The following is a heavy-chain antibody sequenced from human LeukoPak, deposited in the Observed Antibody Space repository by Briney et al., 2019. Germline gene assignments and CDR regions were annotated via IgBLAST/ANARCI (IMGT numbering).Heavy chain of an antibody. V-gene: IGHV4-34*01. D-gene: IGHD5-24*01. J-gene: IGHJ4*03. CDR1: GGSFSRYY. Sequence: PSETLSLTCAVYGGSFSRYYWSWIRQSPGKGLEWIAEIDHRGDTNYNPSVKSRVTISVDTSKSQFSLKVRSLSAADTDVYYCARGATISETGYFDFWGQGTLVTVSP. CDR2: IDHRGDT. CDR3: ARGATISETGYFDF.